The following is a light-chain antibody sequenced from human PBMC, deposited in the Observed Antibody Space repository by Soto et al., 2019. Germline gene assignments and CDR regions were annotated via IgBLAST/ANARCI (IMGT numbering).Light chain of an antibody. CDR2: DAS. Sequence: EIVLTQSPAILSLSPGERATLSCRASQSVGSSLAWYQQKPGQAPSLLIYDASNRATGISARFSGSGSGTDFTLTISSLEPEDFAVYYCQQRSDWPAITFGQGTRLEIK. CDR3: QQRSDWPAIT. J-gene: IGKJ5*01. CDR1: QSVGSS. V-gene: IGKV3-11*01.